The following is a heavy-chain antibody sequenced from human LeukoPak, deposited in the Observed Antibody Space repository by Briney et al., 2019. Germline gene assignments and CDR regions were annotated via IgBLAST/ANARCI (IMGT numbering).Heavy chain of an antibody. CDR3: ARDTPSLRDAFDI. CDR1: GFTFSSYS. V-gene: IGHV3-21*01. D-gene: IGHD4-17*01. J-gene: IGHJ3*02. Sequence: GGSLRLSCAASGFTFSSYSMNWVRQAPGKGLEWVSSISSSSSYIYYADSVKGRFTISRDNAKKSLYLQMNSLRAEDTAVYCCARDTPSLRDAFDIWGQGTMVTVSS. CDR2: ISSSSSYI.